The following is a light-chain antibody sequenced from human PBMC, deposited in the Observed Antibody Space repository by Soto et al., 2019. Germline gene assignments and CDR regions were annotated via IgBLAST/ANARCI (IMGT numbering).Light chain of an antibody. CDR3: QAWDSSTAWV. J-gene: IGLJ2*01. CDR1: KLGNKY. CDR2: EHS. Sequence: SYELTQPPSVSVSPGQTASITCSGDKLGNKYICWYQQKPGQSPVLVIYEHSKRPSGIPERFSGSNSGNTATLSISGTQAMDEADYYCQAWDSSTAWVFGGGTKVTVL. V-gene: IGLV3-1*01.